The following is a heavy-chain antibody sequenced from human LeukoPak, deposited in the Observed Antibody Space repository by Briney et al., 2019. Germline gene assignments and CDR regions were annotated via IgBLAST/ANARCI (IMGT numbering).Heavy chain of an antibody. Sequence: SVKVSCKASGGTFSSYAISWVRQAPGQGLEWMGRIIPILGIANYAQKFQGRVTITADKSTSTAYMELSSLRSEDTAVYYCATIAAAVSYFAYWGQGTLVTVSS. J-gene: IGHJ4*02. CDR1: GGTFSSYA. D-gene: IGHD6-13*01. V-gene: IGHV1-69*04. CDR3: ATIAAAVSYFAY. CDR2: IIPILGIA.